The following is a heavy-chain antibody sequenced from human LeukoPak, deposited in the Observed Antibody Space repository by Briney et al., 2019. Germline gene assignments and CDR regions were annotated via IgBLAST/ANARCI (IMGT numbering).Heavy chain of an antibody. J-gene: IGHJ4*02. CDR2: IRNKANGGTA. CDR1: GFTFSDYA. V-gene: IGHV3-49*04. CDR3: TTESWGIEY. Sequence: GGSLRLSCTTSGFTFSDYAVTWVRQAPGKGLEWVGFIRNKANGGTADYAASVKGRFTISRDDSKDTLHLQMNSLKTEDTAVYYCTTESWGIEYWGQGTLVTVSS. D-gene: IGHD3-16*01.